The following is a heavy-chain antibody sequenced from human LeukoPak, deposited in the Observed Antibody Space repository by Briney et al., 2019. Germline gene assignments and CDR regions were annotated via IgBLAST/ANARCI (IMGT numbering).Heavy chain of an antibody. J-gene: IGHJ4*02. Sequence: SETLSLTCTVSGGSIGAYYWTWIRQSPGRGLEWIGYIYAGGNTRYNSSLESRVSISVDTSKNQFSLTLNTVTSADTAAYYCARGVSGLWIAFDYWGQGTLVPVSS. D-gene: IGHD1-1*01. CDR2: IYAGGNT. CDR3: ARGVSGLWIAFDY. CDR1: GGSIGAYY. V-gene: IGHV4-4*09.